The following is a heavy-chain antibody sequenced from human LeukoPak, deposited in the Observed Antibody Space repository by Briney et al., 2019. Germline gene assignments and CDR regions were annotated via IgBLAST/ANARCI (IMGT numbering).Heavy chain of an antibody. D-gene: IGHD6-19*01. J-gene: IGHJ4*02. V-gene: IGHV3-23*01. Sequence: PGGSLRLSCVASGFTFSSHAMTWIRQAPGKGLEWISSITGRGANTYYADSVRGRFTISRDNSKNMLYLQMNSLRAEDRAKYCCAKYSVMESAAGHFDFWGQGTLVTVSS. CDR3: AKYSVMESAAGHFDF. CDR1: GFTFSSHA. CDR2: ITGRGANT.